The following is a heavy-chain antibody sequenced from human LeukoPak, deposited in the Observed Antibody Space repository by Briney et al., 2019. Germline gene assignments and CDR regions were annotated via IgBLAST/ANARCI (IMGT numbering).Heavy chain of an antibody. Sequence: PGGSLRLSCAASGFTFSSYAMSWVRQAPGKGLEWVSAISGSGGSTYYADSVKGRFTISRDNSKNTLYLQMNSLRAEDTAVYYCTKDQGSTRYYFDYWGQGTLVTVSS. CDR2: ISGSGGST. CDR3: TKDQGSTRYYFDY. D-gene: IGHD2-2*01. CDR1: GFTFSSYA. J-gene: IGHJ4*02. V-gene: IGHV3-23*01.